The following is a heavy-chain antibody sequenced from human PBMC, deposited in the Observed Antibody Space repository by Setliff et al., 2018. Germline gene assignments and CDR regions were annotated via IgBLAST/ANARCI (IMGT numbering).Heavy chain of an antibody. J-gene: IGHJ5*02. CDR3: GRGFSRIEGWGNWFDP. Sequence: SETLSLTCTVSGGSVSNSGFFWGWLRQAPGKGLEWIGNIYDSGSSNYNASLKSRLIITRDTSKNQISLKLTSVTAADTALYYCGRGFSRIEGWGNWFDPWGQGILVTVS. CDR1: GGSVSNSGFF. V-gene: IGHV4-39*01. CDR2: IYDSGSS. D-gene: IGHD2-15*01.